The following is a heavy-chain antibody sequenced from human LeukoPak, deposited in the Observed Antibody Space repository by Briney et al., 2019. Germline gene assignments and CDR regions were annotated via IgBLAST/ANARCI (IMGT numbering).Heavy chain of an antibody. V-gene: IGHV3-23*01. Sequence: GGSLRLSCAASGFTFSSYAMSWVRQAPGKGLEWVSAISGSGGSTYYADSVKGRFTISRDNAKNSLYLQMNSLRAEDTAVYYCASSLYGSYSVGYWGQGTLVTVSS. D-gene: IGHD1-26*01. J-gene: IGHJ4*02. CDR2: ISGSGGST. CDR3: ASSLYGSYSVGY. CDR1: GFTFSSYA.